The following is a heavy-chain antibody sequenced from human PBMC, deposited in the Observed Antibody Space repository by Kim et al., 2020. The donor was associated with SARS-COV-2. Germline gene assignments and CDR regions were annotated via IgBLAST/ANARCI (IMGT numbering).Heavy chain of an antibody. CDR2: IWYDGSNK. CDR1: GFTFSSYA. D-gene: IGHD4-17*01. Sequence: GGSLRLSCAASGFTFSSYAMHWVRQAPGKGLEWVALIWYDGSNKYYADSVKGRFTISRDNSKNTLYLQMNSLRAEDTAVYYCAKDRTDQRYGDYGYYFDYWGQGTLVTVSS. V-gene: IGHV3-33*06. J-gene: IGHJ4*02. CDR3: AKDRTDQRYGDYGYYFDY.